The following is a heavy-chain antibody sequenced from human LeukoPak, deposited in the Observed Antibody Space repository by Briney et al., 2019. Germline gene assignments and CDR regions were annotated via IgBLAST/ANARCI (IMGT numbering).Heavy chain of an antibody. Sequence: PGGSLRLSCAASGFTFDDYAMHWVRQAPGKGLEWVSGISWNSGSIGYADSVKGRFTISRDNAKNSLYLQMNSLRAEDTAVYYCARDAASGNNWFDPWGQGTLVTVSS. V-gene: IGHV3-9*01. J-gene: IGHJ5*02. CDR3: ARDAASGNNWFDP. D-gene: IGHD2-15*01. CDR2: ISWNSGSI. CDR1: GFTFDDYA.